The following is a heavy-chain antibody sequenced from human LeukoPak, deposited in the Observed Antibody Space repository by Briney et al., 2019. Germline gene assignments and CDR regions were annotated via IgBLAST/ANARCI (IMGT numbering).Heavy chain of an antibody. Sequence: PGGSLRLSCAASGLTFSNYGMIWVRQAPGKGLDWVSIIGDSGFTTYYGVSVKGRFVISRDNSGNTLYLQMNSLRAENTAVYYCAKRSRTYDYFDNWGQGTLVTVSS. CDR3: AKRSRTYDYFDN. V-gene: IGHV3-23*01. J-gene: IGHJ4*02. CDR1: GLTFSNYG. D-gene: IGHD3-16*01. CDR2: IGDSGFTT.